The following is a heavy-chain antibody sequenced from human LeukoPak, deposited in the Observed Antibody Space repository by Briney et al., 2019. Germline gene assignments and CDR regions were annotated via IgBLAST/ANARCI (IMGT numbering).Heavy chain of an antibody. J-gene: IGHJ3*02. CDR2: IYYSGST. CDR1: GGSISSGSYY. Sequence: SETLSLTCTVSGGSISSGSYYWGWIRQPPGKGLEWIGSIYYSGSTYYNASLKSRVTISVDTSKNQFSLKLSSVTAADTAVYYCARDRGVCGGECYPNAFDIWGQGTMVTVSS. D-gene: IGHD2-21*01. V-gene: IGHV4-39*07. CDR3: ARDRGVCGGECYPNAFDI.